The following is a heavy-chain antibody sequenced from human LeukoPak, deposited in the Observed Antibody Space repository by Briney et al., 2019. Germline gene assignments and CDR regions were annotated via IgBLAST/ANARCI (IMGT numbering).Heavy chain of an antibody. D-gene: IGHD2-21*02. CDR3: ARGCGGDCAAFDN. V-gene: IGHV3-49*03. CDR1: GFTFDDFV. J-gene: IGHJ4*02. Sequence: GGSLRLSCTASGFTFDDFVMSWIRQAPGKGLEWVSFIRSTTYDETTEYAASVQGRFTISRDDFRGIAYLQMNSLKTEDTAVYYCARGCGGDCAAFDNWGQGTLVTVSS. CDR2: IRSTTYDETT.